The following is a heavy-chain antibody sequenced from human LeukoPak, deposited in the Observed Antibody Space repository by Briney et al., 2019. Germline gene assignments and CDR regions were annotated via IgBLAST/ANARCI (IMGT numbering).Heavy chain of an antibody. D-gene: IGHD2-2*01. CDR1: GFSFSTYS. CDR3: ARDKSNSWYGNY. CDR2: ISPGSGTI. V-gene: IGHV3-48*02. J-gene: IGHJ4*02. Sequence: GGSLRLSCAASGFSFSTYSMTWVRQAPGKGLEWVSYISPGSGTIYYADSVRGRFTISRDNAKNSLYLQMNSLRDGDTAVYYCARDKSNSWYGNYWGQGTLVTVPS.